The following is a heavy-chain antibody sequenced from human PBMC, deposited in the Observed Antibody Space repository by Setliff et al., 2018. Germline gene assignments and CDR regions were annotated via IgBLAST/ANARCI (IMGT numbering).Heavy chain of an antibody. CDR2: MHPSGVGA. J-gene: IGHJ2*01. V-gene: IGHV1-46*01. CDR1: GYSFPTDY. Sequence: ASVKVSCKASGYSFPTDYIHWVRQAPGQELEWMGIMHPSGVGASGPQKFQGRVTMTRDTSTSTAYMELSSLRSEDTAVYYCARLYYDSSGYHFWYFDLWGRGTLVTVSS. CDR3: ARLYYDSSGYHFWYFDL. D-gene: IGHD3-22*01.